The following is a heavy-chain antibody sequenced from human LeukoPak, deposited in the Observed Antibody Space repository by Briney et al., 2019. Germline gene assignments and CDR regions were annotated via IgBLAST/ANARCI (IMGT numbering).Heavy chain of an antibody. V-gene: IGHV4-34*01. CDR2: INHSGST. D-gene: IGHD3-22*01. CDR3: ARGRGYYYDSSGYPELDY. Sequence: SETLSLTCAVYGGSFSGYYWSWIRQPPGKGLEWIGEINHSGSTNYNPSLKRRVTISVDTSKNQFSLKLSSVTAADTAVYYCARGRGYYYDSSGYPELDYWGQGTLVTVSS. J-gene: IGHJ4*02. CDR1: GGSFSGYY.